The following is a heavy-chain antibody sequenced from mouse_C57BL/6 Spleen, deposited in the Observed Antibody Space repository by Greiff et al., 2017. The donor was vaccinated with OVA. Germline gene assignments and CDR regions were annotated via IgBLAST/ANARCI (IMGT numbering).Heavy chain of an antibody. CDR3: ARSPGSRGAWFAY. CDR1: GYTFTSYW. J-gene: IGHJ3*01. Sequence: QVQLQQPGTELVKPGASVKLSCKASGYTFTSYWMHWVKQRPGQGLEWIGNINPSNGGTNYNEKFKSKATLTVDKSSSTAYMQLSSLTSEDSAVYYVARSPGSRGAWFAYWGQGTLVTVSA. V-gene: IGHV1-53*01. CDR2: INPSNGGT. D-gene: IGHD1-1*01.